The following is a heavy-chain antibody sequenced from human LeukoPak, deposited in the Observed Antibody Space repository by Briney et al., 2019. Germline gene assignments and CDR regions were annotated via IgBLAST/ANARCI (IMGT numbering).Heavy chain of an antibody. CDR3: ARDFIGFDY. J-gene: IGHJ4*02. Sequence: SETLSLTCTVSGGSISSYYWSWIRQPPGKGLEWIGYIYYSGGTNYNPSLKSRVTISVDTSKNQFSLKLSSVTAADTAVYYCARDFIGFDYWGQGTLVTVSS. CDR2: IYYSGGT. V-gene: IGHV4-59*01. D-gene: IGHD1-26*01. CDR1: GGSISSYY.